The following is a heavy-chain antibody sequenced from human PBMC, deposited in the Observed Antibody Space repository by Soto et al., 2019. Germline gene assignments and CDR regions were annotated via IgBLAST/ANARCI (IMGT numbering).Heavy chain of an antibody. Sequence: GGSLRLSCAASGFTFSSYGMHWVRQAPGKGLEWVAVIWYDGSNKYYADSVKGRFTISRDNSKNTLYLQMNSLRAEDTAVYYCARDQNYDSSGPFDYWGQGTLVIVSS. CDR2: IWYDGSNK. V-gene: IGHV3-33*01. CDR3: ARDQNYDSSGPFDY. J-gene: IGHJ4*02. CDR1: GFTFSSYG. D-gene: IGHD3-22*01.